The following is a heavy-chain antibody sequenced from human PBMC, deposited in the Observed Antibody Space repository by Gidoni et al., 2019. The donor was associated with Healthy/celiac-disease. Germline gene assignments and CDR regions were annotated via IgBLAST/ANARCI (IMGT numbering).Heavy chain of an antibody. D-gene: IGHD6-13*01. CDR3: ARVSGSSWYGH. Sequence: QVQLQDAGPGLVKPSETLSLTCTVSGGSVSSGSYYWRWIRQLPGKGLEWTGYVDYSGSTNYKPALKIRVTISVYTSKNQFSLKLSVVTAADTAVYYCARVSGSSWYGHWGQGTMVTVSS. CDR1: GGSVSSGSYY. V-gene: IGHV4-61*01. CDR2: VDYSGST. J-gene: IGHJ4*02.